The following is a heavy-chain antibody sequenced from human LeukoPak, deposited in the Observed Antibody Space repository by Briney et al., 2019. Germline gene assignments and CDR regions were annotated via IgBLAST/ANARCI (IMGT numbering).Heavy chain of an antibody. CDR1: GFTFSSYW. CDR2: INSDGSNT. Sequence: GGSLRLSCAASGFTFSSYWMHWVRQAPGKGLVWVPRINSDGSNTNYADSVKGRFTISRDNAKNTLYLQMNSLRAEDTAVYYCARDPRGGTLDYWGQGTLVTVSS. D-gene: IGHD3-10*01. V-gene: IGHV3-74*01. CDR3: ARDPRGGTLDY. J-gene: IGHJ4*02.